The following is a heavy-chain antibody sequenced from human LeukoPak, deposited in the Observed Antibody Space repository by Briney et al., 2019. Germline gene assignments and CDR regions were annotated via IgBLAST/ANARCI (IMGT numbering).Heavy chain of an antibody. CDR2: INTDTGNP. CDR1: GYTFTSYA. CDR3: ASDHLKIAAAGTLLDY. V-gene: IGHV7-4-1*02. J-gene: IGHJ4*02. Sequence: ASVKVSCKASGYTFTSYAMNWVRQAPGQGLEWMGWINTDTGNPTYAQGFTGRFVFSLDTSVSTAYLQISSLKAEDTAVYYCASDHLKIAAAGTLLDYWGQGTLVTVSS. D-gene: IGHD6-13*01.